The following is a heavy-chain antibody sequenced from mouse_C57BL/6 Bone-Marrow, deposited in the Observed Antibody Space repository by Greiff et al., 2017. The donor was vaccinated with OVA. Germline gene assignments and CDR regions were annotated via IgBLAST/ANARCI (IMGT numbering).Heavy chain of an antibody. D-gene: IGHD2-3*01. CDR1: GYTFTSYW. CDR3: ARGGYYVAY. V-gene: IGHV1-69*01. J-gene: IGHJ3*01. CDR2: IDPSDSYT. Sequence: VQLQQSGAELVMPGASVKLSCKASGYTFTSYWMHWVKQRPGQGLEWIGEIDPSDSYTNYNQKFKGKSTLTVDKSSSTAYMQLSSLTSEDSAVYYCARGGYYVAYEGRGTVITVTA.